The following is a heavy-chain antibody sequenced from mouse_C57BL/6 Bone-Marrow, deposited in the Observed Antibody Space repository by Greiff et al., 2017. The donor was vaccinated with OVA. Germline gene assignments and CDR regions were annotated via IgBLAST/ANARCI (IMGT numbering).Heavy chain of an antibody. CDR1: GFTFSDYY. CDR2: ISNGGGST. V-gene: IGHV5-12*01. J-gene: IGHJ4*01. CDR3: ARRSNYDAMDY. Sequence: EVQVVESGGGLVQPGGSLKLSCAASGFTFSDYYMYWVRQTPEKRLEWVAYISNGGGSTYYPDTVKGRFTISRDNAKNTLYLQMSRLKSEDTAMYYCARRSNYDAMDYWGQGTSVTVSS. D-gene: IGHD2-5*01.